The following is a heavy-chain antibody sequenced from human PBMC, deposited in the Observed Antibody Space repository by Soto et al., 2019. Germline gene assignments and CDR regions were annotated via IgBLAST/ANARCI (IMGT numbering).Heavy chain of an antibody. CDR1: GFTFSSYD. V-gene: IGHV3-64*01. CDR3: VRRVSGNDDY. J-gene: IGHJ4*02. D-gene: IGHD1-1*01. Sequence: EVQLAESGGGMVQPGGSLRLSCVASGFTFSSYDMHWVRQAPGKGLEYVSSISSNGGTTYYGNSVKARFTISRDNSKNTLYLQMGSLRAEDMAVYYSVRRVSGNDDYWGQGTLVTVSS. CDR2: ISSNGGTT.